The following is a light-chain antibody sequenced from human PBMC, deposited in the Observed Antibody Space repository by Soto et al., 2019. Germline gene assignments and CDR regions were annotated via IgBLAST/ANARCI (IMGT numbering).Light chain of an antibody. J-gene: IGKJ5*01. Sequence: EIVMTQSPATLSVSRWEIATLSCRASQSVSSNLAWYQQKPGQAPRLLIYGASTRATGIPARFSGSGSGTEFTLTISSLQSEDFAVYYCQQYNNWPPMITFGQGTRLEIK. CDR1: QSVSSN. CDR2: GAS. V-gene: IGKV3-15*01. CDR3: QQYNNWPPMIT.